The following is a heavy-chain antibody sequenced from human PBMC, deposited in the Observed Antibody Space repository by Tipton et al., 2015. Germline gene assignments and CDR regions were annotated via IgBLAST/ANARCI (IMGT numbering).Heavy chain of an antibody. CDR1: GGSVTSGSYY. J-gene: IGHJ6*02. Sequence: PGLVKPSENLSLTCTVSGGSVTSGSYYWSWIRQPPGKGLEWIGYISYTDGAHYNPALKSRVTISVDTSKNQFSLTLNSVAAADTAVYYCARDLEHGMDVWGQGTTVPVSS. D-gene: IGHD5-24*01. CDR3: ARDLEHGMDV. V-gene: IGHV4-61*01. CDR2: ISYTDGA.